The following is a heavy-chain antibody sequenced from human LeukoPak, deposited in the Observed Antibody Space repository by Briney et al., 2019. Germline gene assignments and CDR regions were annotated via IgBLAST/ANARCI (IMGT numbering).Heavy chain of an antibody. D-gene: IGHD4-17*01. V-gene: IGHV3-30-3*01. CDR3: ARDKGGLYGDYD. CDR1: GFTFSSYA. J-gene: IGHJ4*02. CDR2: ISYDGSNK. Sequence: GRSLRLSCAASGFTFSSYAMHWVRQAPGKGLEWEAVISYDGSNKYYADSVKGRFTISRDNSKNTLYLQMNSLRAEDTAVYYCARDKGGLYGDYDWGQGTLVTVSS.